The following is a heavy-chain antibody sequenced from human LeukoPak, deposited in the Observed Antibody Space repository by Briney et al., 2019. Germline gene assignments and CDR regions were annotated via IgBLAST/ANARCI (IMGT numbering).Heavy chain of an antibody. V-gene: IGHV4-34*01. CDR3: ARVAAAPNRRYYYYYYMDV. D-gene: IGHD6-13*01. J-gene: IGHJ6*03. CDR1: GFTVSSNY. Sequence: GSLRLSCAASGFTVSSNYMSWIRQPPGKGLEWIGEINHSGSTNYNPSLKSRVTISVDTSKNQFSLKLSSVTAADTAVYYCARVAAAPNRRYYYYYYMDVWGKGTTVTVSS. CDR2: INHSGST.